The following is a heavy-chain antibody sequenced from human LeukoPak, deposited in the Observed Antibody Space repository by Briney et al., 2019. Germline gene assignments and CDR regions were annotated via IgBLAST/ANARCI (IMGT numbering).Heavy chain of an antibody. CDR3: ARGGDNYGYNFDY. Sequence: GGSLRLSCAASGSTFSRHSMNWDRQAPGKGLEWGSSISSSSIYIYYADSVKGRFTISRDNAKNSLYLQMNSLRAEDTAVYYCARGGDNYGYNFDYWGQGTLVTVSS. D-gene: IGHD5-18*01. CDR1: GSTFSRHS. V-gene: IGHV3-21*01. CDR2: ISSSSIYI. J-gene: IGHJ4*02.